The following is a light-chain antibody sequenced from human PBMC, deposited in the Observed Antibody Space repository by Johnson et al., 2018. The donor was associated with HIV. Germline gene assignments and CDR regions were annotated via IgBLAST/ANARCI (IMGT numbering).Light chain of an antibody. CDR2: DNN. V-gene: IGLV1-51*01. CDR3: GTWDSSLSAGGV. Sequence: QSVLTQPPSVSAAPGQKVTISCSGSSSNIGNNYVSWYQQLPGTAHKLLIYDNNKRPSGIPDRFSGSKSATSATLGITGLQTGDEADYYCGTWDSSLSAGGVFGTGTKVTVL. J-gene: IGLJ1*01. CDR1: SSNIGNNY.